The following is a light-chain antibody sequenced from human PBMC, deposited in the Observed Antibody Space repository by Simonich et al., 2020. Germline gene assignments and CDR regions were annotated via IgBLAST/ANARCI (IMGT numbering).Light chain of an antibody. V-gene: IGKV1-33*01. J-gene: IGKJ4*01. CDR1: QSISSY. CDR3: QQYDNLLQT. CDR2: AAS. Sequence: DIQMTQSPSSLSASVGDRVTITCRASQSISSYLNWYQQKPGKAPKLLIYAASSLQSGVPSRFSGSGSGTDFTFTISSLQHEDIATYYCQQYDNLLQTFGGGTKVEIK.